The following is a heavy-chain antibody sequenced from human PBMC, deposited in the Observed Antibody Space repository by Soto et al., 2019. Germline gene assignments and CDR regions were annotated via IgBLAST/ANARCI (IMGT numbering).Heavy chain of an antibody. D-gene: IGHD6-6*01. CDR2: ISGSGGST. CDR3: AKGGGIAARILPKYYYYYMDV. CDR1: GFTFSSYA. J-gene: IGHJ6*03. V-gene: IGHV3-23*01. Sequence: GGSLRLSCAASGFTFSSYAMSWVRQAPGKGLEWVSAISGSGGSTYYADSVKGRFTISRDNSKNTLYLQMNSLRAEDTAVYYCAKGGGIAARILPKYYYYYMDVWGKGTTVTVSS.